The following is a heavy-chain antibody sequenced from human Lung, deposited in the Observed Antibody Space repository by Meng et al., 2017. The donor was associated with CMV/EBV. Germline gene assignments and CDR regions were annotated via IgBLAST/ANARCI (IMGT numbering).Heavy chain of an antibody. J-gene: IGHJ6*02. CDR1: GGTFSSYA. D-gene: IGHD4-23*01. CDR2: IIPIFGTA. CDR3: AIRGGGNRKVHYDDYGMAV. V-gene: IGHV1-69*05. Sequence: SXXVSXKASGGTFSSYAISWVRQAPGQGLEWMGGIIPIFGTANYAQKFQGRVTITTDESTSTAYMELSSMRSEDTAVYYCAIRGGGNRKVHYDDYGMAVWXQGTTVTVSS.